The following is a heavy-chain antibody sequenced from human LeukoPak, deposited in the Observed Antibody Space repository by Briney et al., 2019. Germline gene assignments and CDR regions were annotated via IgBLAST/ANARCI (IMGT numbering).Heavy chain of an antibody. J-gene: IGHJ4*02. Sequence: SETLSLTCAVYGGSFSGYYWSWIRQPPGKGLEWIGEINHSGSTNYNPSLKSRVTISVDTSKNQFSLKLSSVTAADTAVYYCARFTAAAEGFDYWGQGTLVTASS. V-gene: IGHV4-34*01. CDR2: INHSGST. CDR3: ARFTAAAEGFDY. CDR1: GGSFSGYY. D-gene: IGHD6-13*01.